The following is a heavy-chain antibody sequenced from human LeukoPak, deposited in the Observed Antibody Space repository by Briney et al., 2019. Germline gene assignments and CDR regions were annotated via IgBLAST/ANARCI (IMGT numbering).Heavy chain of an antibody. V-gene: IGHV1-18*01. J-gene: IGHJ4*02. Sequence: ASVKVSCKASGYTFTSYGISWVRQAPGQGLEWMGWISAYNGNTNYAQKLQGRVTMTTDTSTSTAYMELRSLRSDDTAVYYCARDRVLDYHRPNYFDYWGQGTLVTVSS. D-gene: IGHD3/OR15-3a*01. CDR2: ISAYNGNT. CDR1: GYTFTSYG. CDR3: ARDRVLDYHRPNYFDY.